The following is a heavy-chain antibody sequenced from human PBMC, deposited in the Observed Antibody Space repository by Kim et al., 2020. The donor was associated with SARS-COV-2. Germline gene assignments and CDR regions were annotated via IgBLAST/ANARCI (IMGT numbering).Heavy chain of an antibody. V-gene: IGHV4-4*02. Sequence: SETLSLTCAVSGGSISSSNWWSWVRQPPGKGLEWIGEIYHSGSTNYNPSLKSRVTISVDKSKNQFSLKLSSVTAADTAVYYCARDTRWMQQLALDYWGQGTLVTVSS. J-gene: IGHJ4*02. D-gene: IGHD6-13*01. CDR1: GGSISSSNW. CDR2: IYHSGST. CDR3: ARDTRWMQQLALDY.